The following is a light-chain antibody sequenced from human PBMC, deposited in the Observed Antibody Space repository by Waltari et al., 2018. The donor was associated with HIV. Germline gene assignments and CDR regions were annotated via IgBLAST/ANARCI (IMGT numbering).Light chain of an antibody. CDR2: EVS. CDR3: CAYAGSTTYVI. J-gene: IGLJ2*01. V-gene: IGLV2-23*02. CDR1: SSDVGGYNL. Sequence: QSALTQPASVSGSPGQSITISCTGTSSDVGGYNLVSWYQQHPGKAPKVMIYEVSKRPSGVANRFSGSKSGNTASLTVAGLQDEDEADYYRCAYAGSTTYVIFGGGTKLTVL.